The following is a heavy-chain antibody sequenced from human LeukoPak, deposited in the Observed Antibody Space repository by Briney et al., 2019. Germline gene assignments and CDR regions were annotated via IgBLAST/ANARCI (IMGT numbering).Heavy chain of an antibody. CDR2: ISNSGRT. V-gene: IGHV4-59*01. CDR3: VKLQPNTGEWAFDI. J-gene: IGHJ3*02. D-gene: IGHD1-1*01. Sequence: PSEPLSLTCTVSGGSINSYYGSWIRQPPGKGREWMGYISNSGRTNYHPSLKSRVTLSVGSSKNHLSLKLGSVTAAETAVYYCVKLQPNTGEWAFDIWGQGTMVSVP. CDR1: GGSINSYY.